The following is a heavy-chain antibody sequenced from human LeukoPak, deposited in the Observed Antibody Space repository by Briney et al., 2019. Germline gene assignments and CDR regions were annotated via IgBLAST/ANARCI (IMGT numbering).Heavy chain of an antibody. V-gene: IGHV3-21*01. J-gene: IGHJ4*02. Sequence: GGSLRLSCAASGFTFSSYSMNWVRQAPGKGLEWVSSISSSSSYIYYADSVKGRFTISRDNSKNTLYLQMNSLRAEDTTVYYCARNWGSLFDYWGQGTLVTVSS. D-gene: IGHD7-27*01. CDR3: ARNWGSLFDY. CDR2: ISSSSSYI. CDR1: GFTFSSYS.